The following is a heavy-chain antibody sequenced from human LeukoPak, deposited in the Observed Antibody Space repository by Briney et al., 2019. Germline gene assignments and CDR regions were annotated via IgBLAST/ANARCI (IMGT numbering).Heavy chain of an antibody. CDR2: IYYSGST. CDR3: ARAIFSGYSYGWVY. V-gene: IGHV4-59*01. J-gene: IGHJ4*02. CDR1: GGSISSYY. Sequence: SETLSLTCTVSGGSISSYYWSWIRQPPGKGLEWIRNIYYSGSTNYNPSLKSRVTISVDTSKNQFSLKLSSVTAADTAVYYCARAIFSGYSYGWVYWGQGTLVTVSS. D-gene: IGHD5-18*01.